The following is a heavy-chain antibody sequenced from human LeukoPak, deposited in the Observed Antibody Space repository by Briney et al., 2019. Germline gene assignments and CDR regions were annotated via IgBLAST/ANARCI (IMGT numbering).Heavy chain of an antibody. CDR2: ISSSSSPI. Sequence: GGSLRLSCAASGFTFSSYSMNWVRRAPGKGLEWVSYISSSSSPIYYADSVKGRFTISRDNAKNALYLQMNSLSADDTAVYYCVRDLGIRVAGPFLDYWGQGSLVTVSS. CDR3: VRDLGIRVAGPFLDY. V-gene: IGHV3-48*04. J-gene: IGHJ4*02. CDR1: GFTFSSYS. D-gene: IGHD6-19*01.